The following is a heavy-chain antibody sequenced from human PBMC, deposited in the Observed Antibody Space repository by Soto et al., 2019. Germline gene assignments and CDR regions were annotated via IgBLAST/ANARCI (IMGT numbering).Heavy chain of an antibody. CDR1: GYTFTSYD. Sequence: ASVKVSCKASGYTFTSYDINWVRQATGQGLEWMGWMNPNSGNTGYAQKFQGRVTMTRNTSISTAYMELSSLRSEDTAVYYCASARYGDHYYYYYYYMDVWGKGTTVTVSS. D-gene: IGHD4-17*01. V-gene: IGHV1-8*01. CDR2: MNPNSGNT. CDR3: ASARYGDHYYYYYYYMDV. J-gene: IGHJ6*03.